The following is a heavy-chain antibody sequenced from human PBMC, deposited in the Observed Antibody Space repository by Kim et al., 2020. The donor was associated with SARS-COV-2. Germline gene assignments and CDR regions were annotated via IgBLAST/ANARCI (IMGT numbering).Heavy chain of an antibody. CDR2: ISNTGNTI. D-gene: IGHD7-27*01. CDR3: ATFYGDKFYYYYMDV. CDR1: GFDFNEYW. V-gene: IGHV3-11*01. Sequence: GGSLRLSCAASGFDFNEYWMSWIRQAPGRGLEWVSYISNTGNTIYYRDSVKGRISTSRDNAKKSLYLQMNNLRAEDTAIYYCATFYGDKFYYYYMDVWGKGTSVTVSS. J-gene: IGHJ6*03.